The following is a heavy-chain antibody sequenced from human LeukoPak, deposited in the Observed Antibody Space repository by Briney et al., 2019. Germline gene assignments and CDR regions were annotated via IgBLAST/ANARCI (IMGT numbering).Heavy chain of an antibody. Sequence: SVKVSCKASGGTFSSYAISWVRQAPGQGLEWMGGIIPIFGTANYAQKFQGRVTITADESTSTAYMELSSLRSEDTAVYYCASNYGGKQYYYYYMDVWGKGTTVTISS. CDR2: IIPIFGTA. CDR3: ASNYGGKQYYYYYMDV. CDR1: GGTFSSYA. J-gene: IGHJ6*03. V-gene: IGHV1-69*13. D-gene: IGHD4-23*01.